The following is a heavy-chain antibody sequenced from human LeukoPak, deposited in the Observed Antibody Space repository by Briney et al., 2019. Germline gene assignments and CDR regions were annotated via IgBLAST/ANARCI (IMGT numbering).Heavy chain of an antibody. V-gene: IGHV4-39*01. CDR2: IYYSGST. J-gene: IGHJ3*02. Sequence: SQTLSLTCSVSGGSISSSSYYWGWIRQPPGKGLEWIGSIYYSGSTYYNPSLKSRVTISVDTSKNQFSLKLSSVTAADTAVYYCARVSTIFGVVLGDAFDIWGQGTMVTVSS. D-gene: IGHD3-3*01. CDR3: ARVSTIFGVVLGDAFDI. CDR1: GGSISSSSYY.